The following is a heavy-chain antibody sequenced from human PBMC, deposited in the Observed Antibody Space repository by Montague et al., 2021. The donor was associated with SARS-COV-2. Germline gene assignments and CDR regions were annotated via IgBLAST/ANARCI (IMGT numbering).Heavy chain of an antibody. Sequence: SETLSLTCTVSGGYISYYYWNWIRQPPGKGLEWIGFIYYSGSTEYNPSLKSRVTISLDTSKKQLSLKVTSVTAADTAVYYCARAGTHYDDLIGHYKGNDAFHIWGQGTMVAVSS. CDR2: IYYSGST. CDR3: ARAGTHYDDLIGHYKGNDAFHI. J-gene: IGHJ3*02. D-gene: IGHD3-9*01. CDR1: GGYISYYY. V-gene: IGHV4-59*01.